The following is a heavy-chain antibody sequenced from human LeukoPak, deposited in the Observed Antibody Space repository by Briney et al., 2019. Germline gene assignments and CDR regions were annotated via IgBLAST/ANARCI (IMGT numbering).Heavy chain of an antibody. CDR2: INPSGGST. D-gene: IGHD6-19*01. CDR1: GYTFTSYY. Sequence: ASVKVSCKASGYTFTSYYMHWVRQAPGQGLEWMGIINPSGGSTSYAQKFQGRVTMTGDMSTSTVYMELSSLRSEDTAVYYCARGTAVAGRGYYYYYYYMDVWGKGTTVTISS. CDR3: ARGTAVAGRGYYYYYYYMDV. V-gene: IGHV1-46*01. J-gene: IGHJ6*03.